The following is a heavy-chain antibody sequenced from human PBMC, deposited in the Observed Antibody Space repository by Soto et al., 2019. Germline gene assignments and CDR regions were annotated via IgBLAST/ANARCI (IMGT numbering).Heavy chain of an antibody. V-gene: IGHV1-2*02. CDR2: INPNTDVT. D-gene: IGHD1-20*01. J-gene: IGHJ3*02. CDR3: ARDLWGNWNHIDAFDI. CDR1: GYTFSGYY. Sequence: ASVKVSCKASGYTFSGYYMHWVRQAPGQGLEWMGWINPNTDVTNYAQRFQGRVTMNRDTSITTAYMELSRLRSDDTAVYYCARDLWGNWNHIDAFDIWGPGTTVTASS.